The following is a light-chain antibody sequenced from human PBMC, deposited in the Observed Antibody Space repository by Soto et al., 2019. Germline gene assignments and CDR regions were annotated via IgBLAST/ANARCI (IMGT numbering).Light chain of an antibody. J-gene: IGKJ1*01. V-gene: IGKV3-20*01. Sequence: EIVLTHSPGTLSLSPGERATLSCRAGQSFSSNYLAWYQQKHGQAPRLLIHGASTRATGTPDRFSGSGSGTDFTLTISRLEPEDFAVYYCHHYGNSPKTFGQGTKVDI. CDR1: QSFSSNY. CDR2: GAS. CDR3: HHYGNSPKT.